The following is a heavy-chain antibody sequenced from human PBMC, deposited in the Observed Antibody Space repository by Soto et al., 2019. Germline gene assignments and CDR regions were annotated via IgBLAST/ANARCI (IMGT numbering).Heavy chain of an antibody. CDR1: GYSFTSYW. CDR2: IYPGDSDT. D-gene: IGHD5-18*01. Sequence: ESLKISCKGSGYSFTSYWIGWVRQMPGKGLEWMGIIYPGDSDTRYSPSFQGQVTISADKSISTAYLQWSSLKASDTAMYYCARNVTRGGGSYGSTKNWFARWGQGTLVT. J-gene: IGHJ5*02. CDR3: ARNVTRGGGSYGSTKNWFAR. V-gene: IGHV5-51*01.